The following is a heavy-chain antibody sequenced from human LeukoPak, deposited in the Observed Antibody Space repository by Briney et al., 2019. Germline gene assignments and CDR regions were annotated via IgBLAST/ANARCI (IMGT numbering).Heavy chain of an antibody. J-gene: IGHJ4*02. D-gene: IGHD5-24*01. CDR2: ISISSGYI. CDR3: ARVLYGMATFGY. V-gene: IGHV3-21*01. Sequence: PGGSLRLSCAASGFTFSSYSMNWVRQAPGKGLEWVSSISISSGYIYYADPVKGRFTISRDNAKNSLYLQMNSLRAEDTAVYYCARVLYGMATFGYWGQGTLVTVSS. CDR1: GFTFSSYS.